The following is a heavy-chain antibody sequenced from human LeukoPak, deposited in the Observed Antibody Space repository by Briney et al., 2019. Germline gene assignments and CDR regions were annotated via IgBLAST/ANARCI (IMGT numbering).Heavy chain of an antibody. CDR3: ARGEFGSSWYWGGYYYYYMDV. CDR1: GFTFSAYG. D-gene: IGHD6-13*01. V-gene: IGHV3-7*01. J-gene: IGHJ6*03. Sequence: GGSLRLSCAASGFTFSAYGMSWVRQAPGKGLEWVANIKQDGSEKYYVDSVKGRFTISRDNAKNSLYLQMNSLRAEDTAVYYCARGEFGSSWYWGGYYYYYMDVWGKGTTVTVSS. CDR2: IKQDGSEK.